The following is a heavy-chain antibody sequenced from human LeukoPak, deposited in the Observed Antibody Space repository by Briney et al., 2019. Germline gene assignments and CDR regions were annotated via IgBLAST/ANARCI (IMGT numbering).Heavy chain of an antibody. CDR3: AKGAIITMIVVVIRDAFDI. V-gene: IGHV3-23*01. D-gene: IGHD3-22*01. CDR1: GFTFSSYA. J-gene: IGHJ3*02. Sequence: GGSLRLSCAAPGFTFSSYAMSWVRQAPGKGLEWVSAISGSGGSTYYADSVKGRFTISRDNSKNTLYLQMNSLRAEDTAVYYCAKGAIITMIVVVIRDAFDIWGQGTMVTVSS. CDR2: ISGSGGST.